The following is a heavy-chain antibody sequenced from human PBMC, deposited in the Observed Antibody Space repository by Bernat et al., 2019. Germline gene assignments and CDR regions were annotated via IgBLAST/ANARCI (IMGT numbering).Heavy chain of an antibody. CDR3: ARPRESYGSGSYPFDY. Sequence: QVQLVESGGGVVQPGRSLRLSCAVSGFTFSSYGMHWVRQAPGKGLEWVAVIWYDGSNKYYADSVKGRFTISRDNSKNTLYLQMNSLRAEDTAVYYCARPRESYGSGSYPFDYWGQGTLVTVSS. CDR2: IWYDGSNK. D-gene: IGHD3-10*01. V-gene: IGHV3-33*01. CDR1: GFTFSSYG. J-gene: IGHJ4*02.